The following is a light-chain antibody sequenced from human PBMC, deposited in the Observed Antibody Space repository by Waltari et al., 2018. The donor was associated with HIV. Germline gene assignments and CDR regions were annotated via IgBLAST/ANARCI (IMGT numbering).Light chain of an antibody. V-gene: IGKV1-27*01. J-gene: IGKJ1*01. CDR3: QKYNSAPRT. Sequence: DIQMTQSPSSLSASVGDSVTITCRASQDISNFLAWYQHKPGKIPELLIYAASTLQSEVPSRFSGSGSGTDFTLTITSLQPEDVATYDCQKYNSAPRTFGQGTRVEIQ. CDR1: QDISNF. CDR2: AAS.